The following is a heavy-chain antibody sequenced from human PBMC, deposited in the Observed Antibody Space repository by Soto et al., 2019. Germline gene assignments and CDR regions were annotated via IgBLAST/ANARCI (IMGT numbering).Heavy chain of an antibody. CDR3: ARLNTAMVTNYYGMDV. CDR1: GYSFTSYW. J-gene: IGHJ6*02. D-gene: IGHD5-18*01. CDR2: IYPGDSDT. V-gene: IGHV5-51*01. Sequence: PGASLKISCKGSGYSFTSYWIGWVRQMPGKGLEWMGIIYPGDSDTRYSPSFQGQVTISADKSISTAYLQWSSLKASDTAMYYCARLNTAMVTNYYGMDVWGQGTTVTVSS.